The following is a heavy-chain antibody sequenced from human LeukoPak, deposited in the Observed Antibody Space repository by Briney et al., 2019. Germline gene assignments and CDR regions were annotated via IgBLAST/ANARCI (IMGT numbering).Heavy chain of an antibody. V-gene: IGHV3-21*01. D-gene: IGHD3-9*01. Sequence: GGSLRLSCAASGFTFSSYSMNWVRQVPGKGLEWVSFISSSSSYIYYADSVQGLFTISRDNAKNSLYLQMNSLRAEETAVYYCARAAIFGWFDPWGQGTLVTVSS. CDR2: ISSSSSYI. CDR3: ARAAIFGWFDP. CDR1: GFTFSSYS. J-gene: IGHJ5*02.